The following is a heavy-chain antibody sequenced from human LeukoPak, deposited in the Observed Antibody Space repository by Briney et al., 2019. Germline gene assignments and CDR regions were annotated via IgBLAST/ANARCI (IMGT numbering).Heavy chain of an antibody. J-gene: IGHJ4*02. V-gene: IGHV4-59*01. Sequence: SETLSLTCTVSGGSISSFYWNWIRQPPGKGLEWIGYIYYSGSTNYNPSLKSRVTISVDTSKNQFSLKLSSVTAADTAVYYCASNIVATDRFDYWGQGTLVTVSS. CDR1: GGSISSFY. CDR2: IYYSGST. CDR3: ASNIVATDRFDY. D-gene: IGHD5-12*01.